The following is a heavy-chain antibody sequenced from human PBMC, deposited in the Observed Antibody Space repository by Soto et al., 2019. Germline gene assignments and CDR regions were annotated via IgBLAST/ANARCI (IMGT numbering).Heavy chain of an antibody. CDR2: IIPIFGTA. D-gene: IGHD3-3*02. CDR1: GGTFSSYA. Sequence: SVKVSCKASGGTFSSYAISWVRQAPGQGLEWMGGIIPIFGTANYAQKFQGRVTITADESTSTAYMELSSLRSEDTAVYYCARGHAFLEWLGPFDYWGQGTLVTVSS. V-gene: IGHV1-69*13. J-gene: IGHJ4*02. CDR3: ARGHAFLEWLGPFDY.